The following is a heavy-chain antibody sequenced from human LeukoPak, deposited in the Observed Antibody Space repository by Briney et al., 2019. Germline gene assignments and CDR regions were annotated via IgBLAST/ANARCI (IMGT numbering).Heavy chain of an antibody. CDR3: AKHHYSSSRDYFDY. V-gene: IGHV3-23*01. Sequence: GGSLRLSCAASGFTFGTYAMTWVRQAPGKGLEWVSVISGSGGSTSYADSVKGRFIISRDNSRYTLFLQMNSLRAEDTAVYYCAKHHYSSSRDYFDYWGQGTLVTVSS. D-gene: IGHD6-13*01. CDR2: ISGSGGST. J-gene: IGHJ4*02. CDR1: GFTFGTYA.